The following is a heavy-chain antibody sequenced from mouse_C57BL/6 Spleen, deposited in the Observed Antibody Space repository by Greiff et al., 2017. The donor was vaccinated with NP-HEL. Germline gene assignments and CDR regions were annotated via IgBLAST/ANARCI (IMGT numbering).Heavy chain of an antibody. CDR2: IYPGDGDT. Sequence: QVQLQQSGPELVQPGASVKISCTASGYAFSSSWMNWVKQRPGPGLEWIGRIYPGDGDTNYNGKFKGKATLTADKSSSTAYMQLSSLTAEDSAVYFCARWGDGYYHLDYWGQGTTLTVSS. V-gene: IGHV1-82*01. CDR1: GYAFSSSW. D-gene: IGHD2-3*01. J-gene: IGHJ2*01. CDR3: ARWGDGYYHLDY.